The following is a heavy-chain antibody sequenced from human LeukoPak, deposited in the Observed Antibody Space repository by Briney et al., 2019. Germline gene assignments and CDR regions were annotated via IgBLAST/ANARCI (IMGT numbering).Heavy chain of an antibody. V-gene: IGHV3-7*01. Sequence: GGSLRLSCAASGFAFSSSWMSWVRQAPGKGLEWVANIKQDGSEKYYVDSVKGRFTISRDNTKNSLYLQVDSLRAEDRAVYYCARISTSVAGADYWGQGALVTVSS. J-gene: IGHJ4*02. CDR3: ARISTSVAGADY. CDR1: GFAFSSSW. D-gene: IGHD6-19*01. CDR2: IKQDGSEK.